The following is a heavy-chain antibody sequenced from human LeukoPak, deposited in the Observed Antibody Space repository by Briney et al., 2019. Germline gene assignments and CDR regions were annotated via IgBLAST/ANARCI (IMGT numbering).Heavy chain of an antibody. J-gene: IGHJ4*02. D-gene: IGHD2-2*03. CDR2: IRFDGSEK. V-gene: IGHV3-30*02. CDR1: GFSFSSYG. CDR3: ALGKNFGYHYFDF. Sequence: GGSLRLSCVAPGFSFSSYGMHWVRRAPGKGLEWMTFIRFDGSEKYYADSVKGRFTISRDYFKNTLFLQMSSLRPEDTAVYYCALGKNFGYHYFDFWGQGALVTVSS.